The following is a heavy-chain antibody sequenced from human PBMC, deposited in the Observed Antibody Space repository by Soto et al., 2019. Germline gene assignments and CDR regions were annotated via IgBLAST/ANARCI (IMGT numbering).Heavy chain of an antibody. Sequence: PWETMSLTCTFAGFSLRGYYLILLRPTPGKGLEWIGYIYYSGSTNYNPSLKSRVTISVDTSKNQFSLKLSSVTAADTAVYYCARGNYYDSSGYYDYWGQGTLVTVSS. CDR2: IYYSGST. J-gene: IGHJ4*02. V-gene: IGHV4-59*01. CDR1: GFSLRGYY. D-gene: IGHD3-22*01. CDR3: ARGNYYDSSGYYDY.